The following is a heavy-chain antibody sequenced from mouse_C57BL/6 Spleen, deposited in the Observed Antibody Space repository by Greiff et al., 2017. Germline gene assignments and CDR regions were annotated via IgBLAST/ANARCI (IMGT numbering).Heavy chain of an antibody. D-gene: IGHD2-4*01. Sequence: VKLVESGAELARPGASVKLSCKASGYTFTSYGISWVKQRTGQGLEWIGEIYPRSGNTYYNEKFKGKATLTADKSSSTAYMELRSLTSEDSAVYFCARDYDYGGSFDYWGQGTTLTVSS. V-gene: IGHV1-81*01. CDR2: IYPRSGNT. CDR1: GYTFTSYG. J-gene: IGHJ2*01. CDR3: ARDYDYGGSFDY.